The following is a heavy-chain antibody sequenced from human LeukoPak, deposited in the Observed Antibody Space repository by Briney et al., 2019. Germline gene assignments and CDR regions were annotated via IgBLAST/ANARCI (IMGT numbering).Heavy chain of an antibody. CDR3: ARVSYYDSSGYYSIDY. CDR1: GYTFTGYY. CDR2: INPNSGNT. Sequence: ASVKVSCKASGYTFTGYYMHWVRQAPGQGLEWMGWINPNSGNTNYAQKLQGRVTMTTDTSTSTAYMELRSLRSDDTAVYYCARVSYYDSSGYYSIDYWGQGTLVTVSS. D-gene: IGHD3-22*01. J-gene: IGHJ4*02. V-gene: IGHV1-18*04.